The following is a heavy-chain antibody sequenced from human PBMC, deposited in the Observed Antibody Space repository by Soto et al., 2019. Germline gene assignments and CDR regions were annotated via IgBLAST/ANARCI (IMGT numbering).Heavy chain of an antibody. Sequence: EVQLVESGGGLVQPGGSLRLSCAASGFTFSSYAMHWVRQAPGKGLEYVSAISSNGGSTYYANSVKGRFTISRDNSKNTLYLQMGSVRAEDMAVYYCAREGYCSSTSCYSFDYWGQGTLVTVSS. CDR1: GFTFSSYA. V-gene: IGHV3-64*01. J-gene: IGHJ4*02. D-gene: IGHD2-2*01. CDR3: AREGYCSSTSCYSFDY. CDR2: ISSNGGST.